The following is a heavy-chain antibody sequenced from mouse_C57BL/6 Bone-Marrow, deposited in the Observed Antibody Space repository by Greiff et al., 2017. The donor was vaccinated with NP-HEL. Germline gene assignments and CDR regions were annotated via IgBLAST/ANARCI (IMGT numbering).Heavy chain of an antibody. CDR3: ARAYYYGLYFDY. Sequence: DVMLVESGGGLVKPGGSLKLSCAASGFTFSSYAMSWVRQTPEKRLEWVATISDGGSYTYYPDNVKGRFTISRDKAKNNLYLQMSHMKSEDTAMDYCARAYYYGLYFDYWGQGTTLTVSS. CDR2: ISDGGSYT. CDR1: GFTFSSYA. D-gene: IGHD1-1*01. J-gene: IGHJ2*01. V-gene: IGHV5-4*03.